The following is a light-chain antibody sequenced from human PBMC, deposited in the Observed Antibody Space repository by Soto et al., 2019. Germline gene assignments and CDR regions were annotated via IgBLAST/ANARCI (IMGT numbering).Light chain of an antibody. CDR1: NSDVGNYNY. CDR2: DVN. V-gene: IGLV2-11*01. J-gene: IGLJ3*02. Sequence: QSALTQPRSVSGSPGQSVTMSCTGTNSDVGNYNYVSWYQQYPGKAPKLIIYDVNMRPSGVPDRFSGSKSGNTASLTISGLQAEDEADYYCGSYAGSYTAVFGGGTKLTVL. CDR3: GSYAGSYTAV.